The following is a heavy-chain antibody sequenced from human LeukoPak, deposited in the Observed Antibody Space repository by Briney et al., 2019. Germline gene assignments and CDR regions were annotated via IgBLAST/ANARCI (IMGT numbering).Heavy chain of an antibody. CDR1: GFPFSSHG. D-gene: IGHD6-19*01. J-gene: IGHJ4*02. V-gene: IGHV3-23*01. CDR2: ISSSGGYT. CDR3: AKIAVAGLWYFDY. Sequence: GGSLRLSCAASGFPFSSHGMSWVRQAPGKGLEWVSSISSSGGYTYYADSVKCRFTISRDNSKNTLYLQMDSLRAEDTAEYYCAKIAVAGLWYFDYWGQGTLVTVSS.